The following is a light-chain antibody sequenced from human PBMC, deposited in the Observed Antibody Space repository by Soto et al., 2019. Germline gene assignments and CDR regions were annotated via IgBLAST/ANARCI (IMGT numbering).Light chain of an antibody. CDR2: GAS. J-gene: IGKJ1*01. V-gene: IGKV3-20*01. CDR3: QQYGSSLRT. Sequence: ENVLTQSPATLSLTPGERATLSCRASQSVSSSYLAWYQQKPGQAPRLLIYGASSRATGIPDRFSGSGSGTDFTLTISRLEPEDFAVYYCQQYGSSLRTFGQGTKVDI. CDR1: QSVSSSY.